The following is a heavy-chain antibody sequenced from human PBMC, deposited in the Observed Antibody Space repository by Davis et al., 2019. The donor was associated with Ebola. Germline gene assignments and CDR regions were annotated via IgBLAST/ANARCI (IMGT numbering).Heavy chain of an antibody. V-gene: IGHV5-10-1*01. J-gene: IGHJ4*02. CDR1: GNSFTNYW. CDR3: AGTMLRDDFHY. CDR2: IDPRDSYT. D-gene: IGHD3-10*01. Sequence: GESLKISCKGSGNSFTNYWISWVRQMPGKGPEWMGRIDPRDSYTYYSPSFQGHVTISADKSTSTAYLQWSSLKASDTAMYYCAGTMLRDDFHYWGQGTLVTVSS.